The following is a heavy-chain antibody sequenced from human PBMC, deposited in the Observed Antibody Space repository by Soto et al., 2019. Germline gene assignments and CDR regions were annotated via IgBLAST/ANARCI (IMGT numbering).Heavy chain of an antibody. CDR1: GGSISSGGYY. J-gene: IGHJ6*02. V-gene: IGHV4-31*03. D-gene: IGHD2-21*01. CDR3: AASCVGCGGFNYYGMDV. CDR2: IYYIGST. Sequence: QVQLQESGPGLVKPSQTLSLTCTVSGGSISSGGYYWSWIRQHPGKGLEWIGYIYYIGSTYYNPSLKSRVTISVDTSTNPFSLKLSSVTAADTAVYYCAASCVGCGGFNYYGMDVWGQGTTVTVSS.